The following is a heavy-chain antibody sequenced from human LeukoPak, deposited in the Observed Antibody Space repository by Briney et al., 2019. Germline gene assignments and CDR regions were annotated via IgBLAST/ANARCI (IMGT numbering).Heavy chain of an antibody. CDR3: ASLGGYSYGYYFEY. CDR1: GYTLTELS. D-gene: IGHD5-18*01. J-gene: IGHJ4*02. Sequence: ASVKVSCKVSGYTLTELSMHWVRQAPGKGPEWMGGFDPEDGEAIYAQKFQGRVTMTEDKSTDTAYMELSSLRSEDTAVYYCASLGGYSYGYYFEYWGQVTLVTVSS. CDR2: FDPEDGEA. V-gene: IGHV1-24*01.